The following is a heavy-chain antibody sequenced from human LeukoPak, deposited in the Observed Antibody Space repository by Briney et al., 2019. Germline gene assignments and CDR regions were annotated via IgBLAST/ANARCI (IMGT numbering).Heavy chain of an antibody. J-gene: IGHJ3*02. CDR1: GFTFDDYA. CDR2: ISWNSGSI. CDR3: AKDIRRPRDGCPSAFDI. Sequence: GGSLRLSCAASGFTFDDYAMHWVRQAPGKGLEWVSGISWNSGSIGYADSVKGRFTISRDNAKNSLYLQMNSLRAEDTALYYCAKDIRRPRDGCPSAFDIWGQGIQVTVSS. V-gene: IGHV3-9*01. D-gene: IGHD5-24*01.